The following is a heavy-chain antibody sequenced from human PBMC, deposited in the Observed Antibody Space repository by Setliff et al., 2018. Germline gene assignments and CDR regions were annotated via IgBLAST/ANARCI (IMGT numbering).Heavy chain of an antibody. D-gene: IGHD3-3*01. V-gene: IGHV4-61*09. CDR2: IYTSWST. CDR1: GDSISSRTYY. J-gene: IGHJ6*03. CDR3: ARMSGFQYMDV. Sequence: SETLSLTCTVSGDSISSRTYYWSWIRQPAGKGLEWIGHIYTSWSTIYNPSLKSRATISLDTSKNQFSLSLTSVTAEDTAVYYCARMSGFQYMDVWGKGTTVTVSS.